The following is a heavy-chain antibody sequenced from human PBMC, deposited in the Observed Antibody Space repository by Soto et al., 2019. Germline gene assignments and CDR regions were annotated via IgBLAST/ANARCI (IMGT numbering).Heavy chain of an antibody. Sequence: QVQLVQSGAEVKKPGSSVKVSCKASGGTFNSHAISWVRQAPGRGLEWMGGIIPLFGTAFYAQKFQGRVTIXXAESMTTAYMDLRSLRSEDTAVYYCAGARENASSFYHPFDYWGQGTLVTVSS. CDR1: GGTFNSHA. D-gene: IGHD3-22*01. CDR2: IIPLFGTA. J-gene: IGHJ4*02. V-gene: IGHV1-69*05. CDR3: AGARENASSFYHPFDY.